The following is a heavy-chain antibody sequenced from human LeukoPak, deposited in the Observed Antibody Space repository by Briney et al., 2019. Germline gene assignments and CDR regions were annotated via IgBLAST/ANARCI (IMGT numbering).Heavy chain of an antibody. J-gene: IGHJ6*02. CDR3: ARSRITISPYYYYGMDV. Sequence: GASVKVSCKASGYIFTTYAMHWVRQAPGQRLEWMGWINAGNGNTKYSQKFQGRVTITRDTSASTAYMELSSLRSEDTAVYYCARSRITISPYYYYGMDVWGQGTTVTVSS. CDR2: INAGNGNT. D-gene: IGHD3-3*01. V-gene: IGHV1-3*01. CDR1: GYIFTTYA.